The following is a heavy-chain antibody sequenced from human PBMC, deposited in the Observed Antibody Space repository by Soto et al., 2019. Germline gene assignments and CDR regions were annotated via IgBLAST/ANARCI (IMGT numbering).Heavy chain of an antibody. Sequence: QVQLQESGPGLVKPSETLSLTCTVSGGSISRYYWNWIRQPAGKSLEWIGRIHTSGSTNYNPSLKSRVTMSVDTSKKQFSLKRSSVTAADTAVYYGARGVIVARSDYFDYWGQGTLGTVSS. CDR1: GGSISRYY. D-gene: IGHD6-6*01. CDR3: ARGVIVARSDYFDY. CDR2: IHTSGST. J-gene: IGHJ4*02. V-gene: IGHV4-4*07.